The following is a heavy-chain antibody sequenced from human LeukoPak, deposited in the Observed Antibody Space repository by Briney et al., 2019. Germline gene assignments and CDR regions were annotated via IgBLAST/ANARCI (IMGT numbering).Heavy chain of an antibody. CDR1: GYTINN. D-gene: IGHD2/OR15-2a*01. CDR3: ARDGDYCVDP. V-gene: IGHV1-46*02. CDR2: INPSGGT. J-gene: IGHJ5*02. Sequence: ASVKVSCKASGYTINNIHWVRQAPGQELEWMGIINPSGGTSYAQKFQGRVTMTRDTSTGTVYMELRSLTSEDTAVYYCARDGDYCVDPWGQGTLVTVSS.